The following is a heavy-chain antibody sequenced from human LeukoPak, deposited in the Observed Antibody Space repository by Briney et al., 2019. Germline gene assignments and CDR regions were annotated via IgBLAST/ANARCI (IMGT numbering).Heavy chain of an antibody. CDR1: GFTFSSYG. CDR3: AKDTRASSSWYWGSDY. J-gene: IGHJ4*01. D-gene: IGHD6-13*01. Sequence: GGSLRLSCAASGFTFSSYGMHWVRRAPGKGLEWVACIRYDGSNKYYADSVKGRFTISRDNSKNTLYLQLNSLRAEDTAVYYCAKDTRASSSWYWGSDYWGQGTLVTVSS. V-gene: IGHV3-30*02. CDR2: IRYDGSNK.